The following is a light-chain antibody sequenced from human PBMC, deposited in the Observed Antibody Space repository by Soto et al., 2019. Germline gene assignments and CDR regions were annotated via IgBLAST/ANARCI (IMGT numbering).Light chain of an antibody. CDR3: QQYNSYWT. CDR1: QSIRNY. V-gene: IGKV1-17*01. Sequence: DIQMTQSPSSLSASVGDRVTITCRASQSIRNYLNWYQQKPGKAPKVLIYTASILQSGAPSRFSASGSGTEFTLTISSLQPDDFATYYCQQYNSYWTLGQGPK. J-gene: IGKJ1*01. CDR2: TAS.